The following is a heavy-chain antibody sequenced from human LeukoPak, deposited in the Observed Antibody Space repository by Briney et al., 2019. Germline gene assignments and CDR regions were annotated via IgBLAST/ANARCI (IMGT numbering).Heavy chain of an antibody. CDR1: GFTFSSYA. CDR2: ISDSGSSK. D-gene: IGHD2/OR15-2a*01. Sequence: GGSLRLSCAASGFTFSSYAMSWVRQAPGKGLEWVAAISDSGSSKYYADSVKGRFTISRDNSKNTLYLQMNSLRAEDTAVYYCAKFSACYCSMDVWGQGTTVTVSS. V-gene: IGHV3-23*01. J-gene: IGHJ6*02. CDR3: AKFSACYCSMDV.